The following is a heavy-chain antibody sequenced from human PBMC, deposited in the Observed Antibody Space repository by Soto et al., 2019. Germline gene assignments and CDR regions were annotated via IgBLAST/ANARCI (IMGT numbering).Heavy chain of an antibody. CDR1: GYTFTSYG. D-gene: IGHD4-4*01. J-gene: IGHJ6*02. CDR2: ISAYNGNT. V-gene: IGHV1-18*01. Sequence: ASVKVSCKASGYTFTSYGIGWVRQAPGQGLEWMGWISAYNGNTNYAQKLQGRVTMTTDTSASTAYMELRSLRSDDTAVYYCARVTTVTTFYYGMDVWGQGTTVTVSS. CDR3: ARVTTVTTFYYGMDV.